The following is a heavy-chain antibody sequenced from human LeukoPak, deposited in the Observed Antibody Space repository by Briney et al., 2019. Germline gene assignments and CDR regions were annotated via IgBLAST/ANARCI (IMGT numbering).Heavy chain of an antibody. CDR1: GYSFTSYW. Sequence: GESLKISCKGSGYSFTSYWIAWVRQMPGKGLEWMGIIYPGDSDTRYSPSFQGQVTISADKSISTAYLQWSSLKASDTAMYYCARWGDYSGYELPLYYYYGMDVWGQGTTVTVSS. CDR2: IYPGDSDT. CDR3: ARWGDYSGYELPLYYYYGMDV. V-gene: IGHV5-51*01. J-gene: IGHJ6*02. D-gene: IGHD5-12*01.